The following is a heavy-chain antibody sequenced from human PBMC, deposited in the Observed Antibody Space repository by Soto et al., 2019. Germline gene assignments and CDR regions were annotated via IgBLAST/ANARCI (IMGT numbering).Heavy chain of an antibody. J-gene: IGHJ6*02. CDR3: ARNGGPLGSYSYGMDV. D-gene: IGHD3-16*01. CDR2: IIPIFGTA. CDR1: GGTFSSYA. V-gene: IGHV1-69*12. Sequence: QVQLVQSGAEVKKPGSSVKVSCKASGGTFSSYAISWVRQAPGQGLEWMGGIIPIFGTANYAQKFQGRVTITADESTSTAYMELSRLRSEDTAVYYCARNGGPLGSYSYGMDVWGQGTTVTVSS.